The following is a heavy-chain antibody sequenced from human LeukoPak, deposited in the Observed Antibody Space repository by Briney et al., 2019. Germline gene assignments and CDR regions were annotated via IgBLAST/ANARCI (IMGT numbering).Heavy chain of an antibody. CDR2: ISGSGGYI. V-gene: IGHV3-21*01. CDR1: GFTFSSYW. CDR3: ARARGGGYDSLDY. D-gene: IGHD5-12*01. J-gene: IGHJ4*02. Sequence: PGGSLRLSCAASGFTFSSYWMSWVRQAPGKGLEWVSCISGSGGYIYYADSVKGRFTISRDNPKNSLYLQMNSLRADDTAVYYCARARGGGYDSLDYWGQGTLVTVSS.